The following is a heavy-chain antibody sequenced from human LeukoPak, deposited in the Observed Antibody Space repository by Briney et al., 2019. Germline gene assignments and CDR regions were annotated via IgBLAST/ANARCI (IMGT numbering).Heavy chain of an antibody. Sequence: SETLSLTCAVYGGSFSGYYWSWIRQPPGKGLEWIGEINHSGSTNYNPSLKSRVTISVDTSKNQFYLKLNSVTAADTAVYYCASRYCSGGSCYRHLFDYWGQGTLVTVSS. V-gene: IGHV4-34*01. CDR1: GGSFSGYY. J-gene: IGHJ4*02. CDR3: ASRYCSGGSCYRHLFDY. D-gene: IGHD2-15*01. CDR2: INHSGST.